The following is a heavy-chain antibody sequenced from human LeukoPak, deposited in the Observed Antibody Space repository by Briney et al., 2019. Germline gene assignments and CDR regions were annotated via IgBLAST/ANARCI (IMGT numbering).Heavy chain of an antibody. V-gene: IGHV3-23*01. Sequence: GGSLRLSCAASGFTVSSSYMTWVRQAPGKGLEWVSGISGSGGSTYYADSMKGRFTISRDNSKNTLYLEMNSLRVEDTAVYYCAKGKDTAYYYAAWGFDYWGQGTLVTVSS. CDR2: ISGSGGST. CDR1: GFTVSSSY. D-gene: IGHD3-9*01. J-gene: IGHJ4*02. CDR3: AKGKDTAYYYAAWGFDY.